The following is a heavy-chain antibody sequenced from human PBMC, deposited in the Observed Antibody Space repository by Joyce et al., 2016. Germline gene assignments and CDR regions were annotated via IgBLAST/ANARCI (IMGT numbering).Heavy chain of an antibody. V-gene: IGHV2-70*01. CDR2: IDWDGDK. D-gene: IGHD1-26*01. J-gene: IGHJ4*02. Sequence: QVTLRESGPALVKPTQSLTLTCTVSGFPLNTTGMCVSWIRQPPGKALECLALIDWDGDKFYSPSLRPRLTISRDTSKNQVVLTMTNMDPVDTATYYCARTLTYGVVGDDYWGQGTLVTVSS. CDR3: ARTLTYGVVGDDY. CDR1: GFPLNTTGMC.